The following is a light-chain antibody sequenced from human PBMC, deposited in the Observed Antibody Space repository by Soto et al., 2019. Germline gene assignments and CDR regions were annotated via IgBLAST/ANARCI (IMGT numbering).Light chain of an antibody. J-gene: IGLJ2*01. CDR3: TSYSNSSAVV. CDR1: SSDIGGYKY. CDR2: EVS. V-gene: IGLV2-14*01. Sequence: QSVLTQPASVSGSLGQSITISCTGTSSDIGGYKYVSWYQQHPGKAPKLIIFEVSNRPSGVSDRFSGSNSGNTASLTISGLQAEDEADYYCTSYSNSSAVVFGGGTKVTVL.